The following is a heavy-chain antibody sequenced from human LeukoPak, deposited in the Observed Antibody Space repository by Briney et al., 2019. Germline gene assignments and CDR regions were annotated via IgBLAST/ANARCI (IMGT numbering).Heavy chain of an antibody. CDR2: ISSSGSTI. CDR3: AKDEGHSYGPYFDY. J-gene: IGHJ4*02. CDR1: GFTFSSYE. Sequence: GGSLRLSCAASGFTFSSYEMNWVRQAPGKGLEWVSYISSSGSTIYYADSVRGRFTISRDNSKNSLYLQMNSLRTEDTALYYCAKDEGHSYGPYFDYWGQGTLVTVSS. V-gene: IGHV3-48*03. D-gene: IGHD5-18*01.